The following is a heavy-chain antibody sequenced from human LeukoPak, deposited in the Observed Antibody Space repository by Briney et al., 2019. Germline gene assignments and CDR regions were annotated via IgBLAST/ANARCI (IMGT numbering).Heavy chain of an antibody. CDR1: GYTFTIYD. J-gene: IGHJ3*02. CDR2: INAGNGNT. Sequence: ASVKVSCKASGYTFTIYDIHWVRQATGQGLEWMGWINAGNGNTKYSQKFQGRVTITRDTSASTAYMELSSLRSEDTAVYYCARDPGGPDDALDIWGQGTMVTVSS. CDR3: ARDPGGPDDALDI. V-gene: IGHV1-3*01. D-gene: IGHD3-16*01.